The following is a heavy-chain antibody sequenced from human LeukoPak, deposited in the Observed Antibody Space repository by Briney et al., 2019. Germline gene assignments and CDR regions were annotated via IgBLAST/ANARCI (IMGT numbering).Heavy chain of an antibody. D-gene: IGHD3-3*01. J-gene: IGHJ4*02. CDR3: ARDPHYDFWSGYQFDY. CDR1: GGSISSYY. Sequence: SETLSLTCTVSGGSISSYYWSWIRQPPGKGLEWIAYIYYSGSTNYNPSLKSRVTISVDTSKNQFSLKLSSVTAADTAVYYCARDPHYDFWSGYQFDYWGQGTLVTVSS. CDR2: IYYSGST. V-gene: IGHV4-59*01.